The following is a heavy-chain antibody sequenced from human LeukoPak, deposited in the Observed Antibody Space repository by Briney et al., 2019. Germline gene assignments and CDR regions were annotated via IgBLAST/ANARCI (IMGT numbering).Heavy chain of an antibody. CDR3: ARDPDDSSGYYYLNAPGGDY. J-gene: IGHJ4*02. D-gene: IGHD3-22*01. V-gene: IGHV3-30-3*01. CDR2: ISYDGSNK. CDR1: GFTFSSYA. Sequence: GGSLRLSCAASGFTFSSYAMHWVRQAPGKGLEWVAVISYDGSNKYYADSVKGRFTISRDNSKNTLYLQMNSLRAEDTAVYYCARDPDDSSGYYYLNAPGGDYWGQGTLVTVSS.